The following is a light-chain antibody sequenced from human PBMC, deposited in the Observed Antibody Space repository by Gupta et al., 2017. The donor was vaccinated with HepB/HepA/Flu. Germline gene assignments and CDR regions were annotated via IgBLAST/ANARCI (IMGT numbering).Light chain of an antibody. Sequence: QSVLTQPPSVSGAPGQRVTISCTGSSPNIVAGYDVHWYQQLPGTAPKIFIYGNSHRPSGVSDRFSGSKSGTSDSLVITGLQAEDEAQYYCQSSDSSLSGPVFGGGTKLTV. J-gene: IGLJ3*02. CDR2: GNS. V-gene: IGLV1-40*01. CDR3: QSSDSSLSGPV. CDR1: SPNIVAGYD.